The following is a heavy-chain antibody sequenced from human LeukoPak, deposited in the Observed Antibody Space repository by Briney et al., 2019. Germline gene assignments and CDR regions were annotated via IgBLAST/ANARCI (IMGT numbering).Heavy chain of an antibody. J-gene: IGHJ4*02. Sequence: SETLSLTCTVSGGSIRSSSNYWGWIRQPPGKGLEWIGSLFYSGSTYYSPSLKSRVTISVDTSKNQFSLNLRSVTAADTAVYYCARHVVVTGLPDHFDHWGKGTLVTVSS. V-gene: IGHV4-39*01. CDR3: ARHVVVTGLPDHFDH. D-gene: IGHD2-21*02. CDR2: LFYSGST. CDR1: GGSIRSSSNY.